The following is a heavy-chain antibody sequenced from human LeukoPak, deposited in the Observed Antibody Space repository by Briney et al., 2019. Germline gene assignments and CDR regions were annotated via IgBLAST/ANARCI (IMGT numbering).Heavy chain of an antibody. CDR1: GGSFSGYY. CDR2: INHSGST. Sequence: SETLSLTCAVYGGSFSGYYWSWIRQPPGKVLEWIGEINHSGSTNYNPSLKSRVIISVDTSKNQFSLKLSSVTAADTAVYYCAREGRILSAFDIWGQGTMVTVSS. CDR3: AREGRILSAFDI. J-gene: IGHJ3*02. V-gene: IGHV4-34*01. D-gene: IGHD2/OR15-2a*01.